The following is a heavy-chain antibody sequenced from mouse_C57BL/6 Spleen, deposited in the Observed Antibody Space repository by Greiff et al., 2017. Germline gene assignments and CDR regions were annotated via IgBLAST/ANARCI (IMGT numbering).Heavy chain of an antibody. CDR3: ARLTYDYDGAYFDY. D-gene: IGHD2-4*01. V-gene: IGHV5-12*01. J-gene: IGHJ2*01. CDR2: ISNGGGST. CDR1: GFTFSDYY. Sequence: DVHLVESGGGLVQPGGSLKLSCAASGFTFSDYYMYWVRQTPEKRLEWVAYISNGGGSTYYPDTVKGRFTISRDNAKNTLYLQMSRLKSEDTAMYYCARLTYDYDGAYFDYWGQGTTLTVSS.